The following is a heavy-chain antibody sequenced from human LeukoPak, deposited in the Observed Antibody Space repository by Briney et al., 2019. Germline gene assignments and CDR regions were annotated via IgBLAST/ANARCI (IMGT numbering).Heavy chain of an antibody. CDR2: ISSSSSYI. D-gene: IGHD6-19*01. J-gene: IGHJ6*02. CDR1: GITFSNAW. Sequence: GGSLRLSCAVSGITFSNAWMSWVRQAPGKGLEWVASISSSSSYIYYADSVKGRFTISRDNAKNSLYLQMNSLRAEDTAVYYCARDLIDSSGWYHGMDVWGQGTTVTVSS. CDR3: ARDLIDSSGWYHGMDV. V-gene: IGHV3-21*01.